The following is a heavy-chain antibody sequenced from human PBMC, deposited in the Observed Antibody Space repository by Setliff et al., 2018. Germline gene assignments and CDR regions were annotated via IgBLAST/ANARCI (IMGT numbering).Heavy chain of an antibody. J-gene: IGHJ4*02. V-gene: IGHV3-66*01. CDR2: IYTGGST. CDR1: GFTVRSYY. D-gene: IGHD3-3*01. CDR3: ARGGLTTYYNFWSDYYTEGFDY. Sequence: GGSLRLSCAASGFTVRSYYMTWVRQAPGTGLEWVAVIYTGGSTYYADSVKGRFTISRDDSKNTLYLQMLSLRAEDTAVYYCARGGLTTYYNFWSDYYTEGFDYWGQGSLVTVSS.